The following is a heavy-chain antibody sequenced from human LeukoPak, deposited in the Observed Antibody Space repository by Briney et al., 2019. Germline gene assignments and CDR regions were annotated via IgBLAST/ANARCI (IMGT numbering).Heavy chain of an antibody. Sequence: GESLKISCKGSGYSFTSYWIGWVRQMPGKGLEWMGIIYPGDSDTRYSPSFQGQVTISADKSISTAYLQWSSLKASDTAMYYCARLPYSSGWYPAYFDYWGQGTLVTVSS. D-gene: IGHD6-19*01. CDR3: ARLPYSSGWYPAYFDY. CDR1: GYSFTSYW. J-gene: IGHJ4*02. V-gene: IGHV5-51*01. CDR2: IYPGDSDT.